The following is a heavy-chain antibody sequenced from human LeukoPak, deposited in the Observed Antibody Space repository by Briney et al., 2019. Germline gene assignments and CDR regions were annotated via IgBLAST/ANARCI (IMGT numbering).Heavy chain of an antibody. CDR2: INPNSGGT. CDR1: GYTFTGYY. Sequence: GASVKVSCKASGYTFTGYYMHWVRQAPGQGLEWMGWINPNSGGTNYAQKFQGRVTMTRDTSISTAYMELSRLRSDDTAVYYCARDGRQQLVGLWGYYMDVWGKGTTVTVSS. J-gene: IGHJ6*03. CDR3: ARDGRQQLVGLWGYYMDV. V-gene: IGHV1-2*02. D-gene: IGHD6-13*01.